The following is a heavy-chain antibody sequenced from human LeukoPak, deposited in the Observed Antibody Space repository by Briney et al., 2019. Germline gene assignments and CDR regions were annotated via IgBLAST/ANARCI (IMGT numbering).Heavy chain of an antibody. J-gene: IGHJ4*02. V-gene: IGHV3-33*06. D-gene: IGHD1-26*01. CDR3: AKDLYSGSYLNPFDY. CDR1: GFTFSSYS. CDR2: IWYDGSNK. Sequence: PGGSLRLSCAASGFTFSSYSMNWVRQAPGKGLEWVAVIWYDGSNKYYADSVKGRFTISRDNSKNTLYLQMNSLRAEDTAVYYCAKDLYSGSYLNPFDYWGQGTLVTVSS.